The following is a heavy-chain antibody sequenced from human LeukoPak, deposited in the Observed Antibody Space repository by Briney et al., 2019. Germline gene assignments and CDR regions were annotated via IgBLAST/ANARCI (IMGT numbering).Heavy chain of an antibody. CDR2: INHSGST. Sequence: SETLSLTCAVYGGSFSGYYWSWIRQPPGKGLEWIGEINHSGSTNYNPSPKSRVTISVDTSKNQFSLKLSSVTAADTAVYYCASQGNDSSGYYYALDYWGQGTLVTVSS. D-gene: IGHD3-22*01. CDR1: GGSFSGYY. CDR3: ASQGNDSSGYYYALDY. J-gene: IGHJ4*02. V-gene: IGHV4-34*01.